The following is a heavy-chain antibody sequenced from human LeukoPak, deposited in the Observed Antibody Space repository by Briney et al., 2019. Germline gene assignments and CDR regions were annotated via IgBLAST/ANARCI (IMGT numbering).Heavy chain of an antibody. D-gene: IGHD1-26*01. J-gene: IGHJ4*02. CDR1: GCSISSSSYY. CDR2: IYYSGST. CDR3: ARDKVVGATVLDY. V-gene: IGHV4-39*02. Sequence: SETLSLTCTVSGCSISSSSYYWGWIRQPPGKGLEWIGSIYYSGSTYYNPSLKSRVTISVDTSKNQFSLKLSSVTAADTAVYYCARDKVVGATVLDYWGQGTLVTVSS.